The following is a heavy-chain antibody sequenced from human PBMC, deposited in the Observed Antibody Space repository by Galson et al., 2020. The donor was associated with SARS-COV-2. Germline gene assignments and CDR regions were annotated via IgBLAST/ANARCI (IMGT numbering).Heavy chain of an antibody. CDR3: ARQYGGGRWYLDF. CDR1: GDSISSGDYW. CDR2: ISHSGTT. Sequence: SETLSLTCAVYGDSISSGDYWWGWIRQPPGQGLEWIGIISHSGTTYHDPSLKSRFSIFVDTSNNQFPVRVSSVTAADTAVYYCARQYGGGRWYLDFWGQGILVTVSS. J-gene: IGHJ4*02. V-gene: IGHV4-39*01. D-gene: IGHD2-21*01.